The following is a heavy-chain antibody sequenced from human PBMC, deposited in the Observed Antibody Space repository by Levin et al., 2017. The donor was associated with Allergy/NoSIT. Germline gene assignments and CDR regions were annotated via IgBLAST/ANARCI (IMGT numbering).Heavy chain of an antibody. CDR1: GFTFSSYG. J-gene: IGHJ4*02. CDR3: ARDSKAVATTLDY. V-gene: IGHV3-33*01. D-gene: IGHD5-12*01. Sequence: PGGSLRLSCAASGFTFSSYGMHWVRQAPGKGLEWVAVIWYDGSNKYYADSVKGRFTISRDNSKNTLYLQMNSLRAEDTAVYYCARDSKAVATTLDYWGQGTLVTVSS. CDR2: IWYDGSNK.